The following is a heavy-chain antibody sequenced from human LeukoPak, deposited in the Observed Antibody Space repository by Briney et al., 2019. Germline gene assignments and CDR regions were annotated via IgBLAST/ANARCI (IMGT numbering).Heavy chain of an antibody. Sequence: SQTLSLTCTVSGGSISSCDYYWSWIRQPPGKGLEWIGYIYYSGSTYYNPSLKSRGTISVDTSKNRFSLKLSSVTAADTAVYYCARGGLYSSSWLNWFDPWGQGTLVTVSS. CDR2: IYYSGST. D-gene: IGHD6-13*01. V-gene: IGHV4-30-4*01. J-gene: IGHJ5*02. CDR3: ARGGLYSSSWLNWFDP. CDR1: GGSISSCDYY.